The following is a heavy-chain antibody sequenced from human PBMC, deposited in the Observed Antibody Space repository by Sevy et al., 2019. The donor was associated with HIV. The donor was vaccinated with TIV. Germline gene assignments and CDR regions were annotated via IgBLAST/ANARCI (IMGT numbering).Heavy chain of an antibody. V-gene: IGHV4-59*01. CDR3: ARDTSGGGTAMVTGDYYYYGMDV. Sequence: SDTLSLTCTVSDGSISSYYWSWIRQPPGKGLEWIGYIYYSGSTNYNPSLKSRVTISVDTSKNQFSLKLSSVTAADTAVYYCARDTSGGGTAMVTGDYYYYGMDVWGQGTTVTVSS. J-gene: IGHJ6*02. D-gene: IGHD5-18*01. CDR2: IYYSGST. CDR1: DGSISSYY.